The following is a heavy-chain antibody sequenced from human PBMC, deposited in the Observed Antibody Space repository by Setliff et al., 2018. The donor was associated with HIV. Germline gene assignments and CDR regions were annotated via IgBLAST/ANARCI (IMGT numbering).Heavy chain of an antibody. CDR3: ARVVNSSGWHTYYFDY. CDR1: GGSISSYY. V-gene: IGHV4-59*01. D-gene: IGHD6-19*01. J-gene: IGHJ4*02. CDR2: IYYSGST. Sequence: PSETLSLTCTVSGGSISSYYWSWIRQPPGKGLEWIGYIYYSGSTNYNPSLKSRVTISVDTSKNQFSLKLSSVTAADTAVYYCARVVNSSGWHTYYFDYWGQGTLVTVSS.